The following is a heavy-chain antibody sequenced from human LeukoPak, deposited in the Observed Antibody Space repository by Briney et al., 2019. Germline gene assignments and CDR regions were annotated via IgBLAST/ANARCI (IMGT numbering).Heavy chain of an antibody. V-gene: IGHV3-74*01. CDR1: GFTFSNYW. CDR3: VRGTNDWAGIDY. D-gene: IGHD2-8*01. J-gene: IGHJ4*02. Sequence: GGSLRLSCAASGFTFSNYWMHWVRQAPGKGLVWVSRINPDGSSTDYADSVKGRFTISRDNARNTLYLQMNSLRVEDTAIYYCVRGTNDWAGIDYWGQGTLVTVSS. CDR2: INPDGSST.